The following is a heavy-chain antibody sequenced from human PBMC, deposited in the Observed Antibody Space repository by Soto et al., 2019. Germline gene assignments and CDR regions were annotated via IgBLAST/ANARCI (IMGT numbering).Heavy chain of an antibody. D-gene: IGHD6-19*01. V-gene: IGHV1-24*01. J-gene: IGHJ5*02. CDR2: FDPEDGET. CDR3: ATVRDRGEYSSGYWFDP. Sequence: GASVKVSCKVSGYTLTELAMHCVRQAPGKGLEWMGGFDPEDGETIYAQKFQGRVTMTEDTSTDTAYMELSSLRSEDTAVYYCATVRDRGEYSSGYWFDPWGQGTLVTVSS. CDR1: GYTLTELA.